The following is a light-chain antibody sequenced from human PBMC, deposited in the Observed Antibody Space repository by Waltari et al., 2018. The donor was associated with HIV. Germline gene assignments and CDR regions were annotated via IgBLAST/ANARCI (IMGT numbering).Light chain of an antibody. Sequence: QSVLTQPPSASGTPGQRVTIPCSGSSSNIGSNYVYWYQQLPGTAPKLLNYRNNQRPSGVPDRFSGAKSGTSASLAISGLRSEDEADYYCAAWDDSLSGWVFGGGTKLTVL. CDR3: AAWDDSLSGWV. CDR1: SSNIGSNY. J-gene: IGLJ3*02. CDR2: RNN. V-gene: IGLV1-47*01.